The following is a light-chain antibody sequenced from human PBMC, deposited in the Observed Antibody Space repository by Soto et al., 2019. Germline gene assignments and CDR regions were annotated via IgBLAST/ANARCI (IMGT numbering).Light chain of an antibody. CDR2: GAS. J-gene: IGKJ1*01. V-gene: IGKV3-20*01. CDR3: QQYGSSPWT. CDR1: QSVSIN. Sequence: TVLTQSPGTLSVSPGERASLSCRASQSVSINLAWYQQKPGQAPRLLIYGASSRATGIPDRFSGSGSGTDFTLTISSLEPEDFALYYCQQYGSSPWTFGQGTKVDI.